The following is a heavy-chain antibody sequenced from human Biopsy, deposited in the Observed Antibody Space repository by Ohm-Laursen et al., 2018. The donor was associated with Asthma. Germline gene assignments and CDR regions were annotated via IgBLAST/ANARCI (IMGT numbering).Heavy chain of an antibody. CDR1: GDSLGSFINYA. Sequence: SVKVSCKASGDSLGSFINYAISWVRQAPRQGLEWMGELIPVLGTADYAPMFEGRVTITADESTSTAYLGLTSLRFEDTAVYYCARGYSGTDRIVYYYSGMEVWGQGTTVTVSS. D-gene: IGHD5-12*01. V-gene: IGHV1-69*13. CDR3: ARGYSGTDRIVYYYSGMEV. CDR2: LIPVLGTA. J-gene: IGHJ6*02.